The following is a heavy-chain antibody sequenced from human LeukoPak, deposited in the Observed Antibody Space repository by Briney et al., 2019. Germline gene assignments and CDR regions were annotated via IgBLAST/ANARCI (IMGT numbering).Heavy chain of an antibody. CDR3: AREGGGSSGYHYYYYGMDV. CDR1: GGSISSYY. V-gene: IGHV4-4*07. D-gene: IGHD3-22*01. J-gene: IGHJ6*02. Sequence: SETLSLTCTVSGGSISSYYWSWIRQPAGKGLEWIGRIYTSGSTNYNPSLKSRVTMSVDTSKNQFSLKLSSVTAADTAVYYCAREGGGSSGYHYYYYGMDVWGQGTTVTVSS. CDR2: IYTSGST.